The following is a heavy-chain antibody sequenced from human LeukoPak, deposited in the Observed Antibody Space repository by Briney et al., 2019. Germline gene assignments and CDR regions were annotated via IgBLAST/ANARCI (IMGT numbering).Heavy chain of an antibody. Sequence: GGSLRLSCAASGFTFDDYAMHWVRQAPGKGLEWVSGISWNSGSIGYADSVKGRFTISRDNAKNSLYLQMNSLRAEDTALYYCAKDNGEQQLGAFDIWGQGTMVTVSS. V-gene: IGHV3-9*01. CDR3: AKDNGEQQLGAFDI. J-gene: IGHJ3*02. CDR1: GFTFDDYA. D-gene: IGHD6-13*01. CDR2: ISWNSGSI.